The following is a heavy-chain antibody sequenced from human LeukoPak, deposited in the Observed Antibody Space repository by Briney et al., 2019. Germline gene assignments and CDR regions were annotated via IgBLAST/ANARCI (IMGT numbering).Heavy chain of an antibody. V-gene: IGHV4-39*01. CDR1: GGSISSSCYY. CDR2: IYYSGST. CDR3: ARRGFTISSMDV. Sequence: PSDTLSLSCTVSGGSISSSCYYLCWIRQPPSKLLVWIGSIYYSGSTYYNPSLKSRVTISVDTSKNQFSLKLSSVTAADTAVYYCARRGFTISSMDVWGQGTMVTVSS. J-gene: IGHJ6*02. D-gene: IGHD3-3*01.